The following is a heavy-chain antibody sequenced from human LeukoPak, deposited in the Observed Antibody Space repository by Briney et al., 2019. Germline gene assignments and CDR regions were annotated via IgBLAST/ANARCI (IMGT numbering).Heavy chain of an antibody. CDR3: ARDHCSSSSCYTYYGMEL. D-gene: IGHD2-2*02. CDR1: GFTFSSYS. J-gene: IGHJ6*02. Sequence: GGSLRLSCAASGFTFSSYSMNWVRQAPGKGLEWVSSISSSSYIYYADSVKGRFTISRDNAKNSLYLQMNSLRAEDTAVYYCARDHCSSSSCYTYYGMELWGQGTTVTVSS. CDR2: ISSSSYI. V-gene: IGHV3-21*01.